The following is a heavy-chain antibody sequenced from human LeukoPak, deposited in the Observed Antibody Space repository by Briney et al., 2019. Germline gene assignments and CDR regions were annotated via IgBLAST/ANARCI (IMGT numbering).Heavy chain of an antibody. CDR3: ARDSESVWGSYYFDY. V-gene: IGHV3-21*01. D-gene: IGHD3-16*01. CDR2: ISSSSSYI. Sequence: PGGSLRLSCAASGFTFSSYSMNWVRQAPGKGLEWVSSISSSSSYIYYADSVKGRFTISRDNSKNTLYLQMNSLRAEDTAVYYCARDSESVWGSYYFDYWGQGTLVTVSS. J-gene: IGHJ4*02. CDR1: GFTFSSYS.